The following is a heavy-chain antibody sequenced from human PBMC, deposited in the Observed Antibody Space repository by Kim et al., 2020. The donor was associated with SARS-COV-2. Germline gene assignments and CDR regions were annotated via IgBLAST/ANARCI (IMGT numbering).Heavy chain of an antibody. D-gene: IGHD3-3*01. J-gene: IGHJ1*01. CDR3: AREKSLWRQH. Sequence: SETLSLTCIVSGGSISSTSHYWGWIRQPPGKGLEWIGSMSHTGSTYYNPSLRSRFTMSVDTSKHNLSLKVNSVTAAETAGNYCAREKSLWRQH. CDR2: MSHTGST. CDR1: GGSISSTSHY. V-gene: IGHV4-39*07.